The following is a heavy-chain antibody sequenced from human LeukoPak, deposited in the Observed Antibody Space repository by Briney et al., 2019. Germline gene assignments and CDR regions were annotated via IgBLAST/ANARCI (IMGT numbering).Heavy chain of an antibody. Sequence: PGGSLRLSCAASGFTFSSSGMHWVRQAPGKGLGWVAVISYDGSNKHYADSVKGRFTISRDNSKNTLYLQMNSLRAEDTAVYYCAKAITAMVTDYWGQGTLVTVSS. J-gene: IGHJ4*02. CDR3: AKAITAMVTDY. CDR1: GFTFSSSG. CDR2: ISYDGSNK. D-gene: IGHD5-18*01. V-gene: IGHV3-30*18.